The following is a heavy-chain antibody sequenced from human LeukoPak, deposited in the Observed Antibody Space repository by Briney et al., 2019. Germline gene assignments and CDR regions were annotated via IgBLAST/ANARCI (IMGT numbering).Heavy chain of an antibody. CDR3: ARDLFPGIAAAGSPAFDY. Sequence: GGSLRLSCAASGFTFSSYAMHWVRQAPGKGLEYVSAISSNGGSTYYANSVKGRFTISRDNSKNTLYLQMGSLRAEDMAVYYCARDLFPGIAAAGSPAFDYWGQGTLVTVSS. V-gene: IGHV3-64*01. D-gene: IGHD6-13*01. CDR1: GFTFSSYA. CDR2: ISSNGGST. J-gene: IGHJ4*02.